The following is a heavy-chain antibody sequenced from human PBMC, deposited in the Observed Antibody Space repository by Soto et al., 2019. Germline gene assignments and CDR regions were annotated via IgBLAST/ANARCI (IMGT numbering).Heavy chain of an antibody. J-gene: IGHJ6*02. CDR1: GFTFSSYW. Sequence: EVQLVESGGGLVQPGGSLRLSCVASGFTFSSYWMHWVRQVPGRGLVRVSRISDDGSETDYAGSVKGRFTISRDNAKDTVYLQMKSLKAEDTAVYYCARTTASFPLYFYGLEVWGQGTTVTVSS. D-gene: IGHD2-2*01. CDR3: ARTTASFPLYFYGLEV. CDR2: ISDDGSET. V-gene: IGHV3-74*01.